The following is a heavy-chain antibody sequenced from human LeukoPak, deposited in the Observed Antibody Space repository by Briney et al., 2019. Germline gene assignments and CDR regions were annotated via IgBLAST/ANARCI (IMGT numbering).Heavy chain of an antibody. CDR2: ISGSGDGANT. Sequence: GGSLRLSCAASGITLRSYPMSWVRQAPGKGLEWVSGISGSGDGANTYYADSVKGRFTISRGIFKNTLYLQMNSLRAEDTAVYYCTKDFEGSFDPWGQGTLVTVSS. CDR3: TKDFEGSFDP. J-gene: IGHJ5*02. CDR1: GITLRSYP. D-gene: IGHD1-26*01. V-gene: IGHV3-23*01.